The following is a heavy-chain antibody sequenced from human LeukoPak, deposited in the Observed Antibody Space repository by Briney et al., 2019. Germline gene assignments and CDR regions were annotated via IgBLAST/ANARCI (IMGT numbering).Heavy chain of an antibody. J-gene: IGHJ4*02. V-gene: IGHV4-38-2*01. Sequence: SETLSLTCAVSGHSISSGYYWGGVRPPPGKGLEWIGSIYHSGSTFYNPSLKSRVTISVDTSKNQFSLKLSSVTAADTAVYYCARRRIQLWPIGPNYFDYWGQGTLVTVSS. D-gene: IGHD5-18*01. CDR3: ARRRIQLWPIGPNYFDY. CDR2: IYHSGST. CDR1: GHSISSGYY.